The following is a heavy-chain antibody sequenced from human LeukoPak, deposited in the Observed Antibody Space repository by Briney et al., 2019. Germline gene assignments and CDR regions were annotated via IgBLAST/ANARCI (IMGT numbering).Heavy chain of an antibody. CDR1: GYSISSGYY. J-gene: IGHJ4*02. D-gene: IGHD6-25*01. V-gene: IGHV4-61*01. CDR3: ASGYPPYYFDY. Sequence: SETLSLTCTVSGYSISSGYYWGWIRQPPGKGLEWIGYIYYSGSTNYNPSLKSRVTISVDTSKNQFSLKLSSVTAADMAVYYCASGYPPYYFDYWGQGTLVTVSS. CDR2: IYYSGST.